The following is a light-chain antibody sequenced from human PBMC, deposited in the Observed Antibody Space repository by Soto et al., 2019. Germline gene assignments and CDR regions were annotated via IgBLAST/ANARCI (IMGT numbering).Light chain of an antibody. J-gene: IGKJ5*01. CDR3: QKYNSAPPIT. Sequence: IQMTQSPSSLSTSVGDRVTITCRSSQTISTFLHWFQQKPGKAPNLLIYDASSLQSGVPSRFIGSGSGTDFTLTISSLQPEDVSTYYCQKYNSAPPITFGQGTRLEIK. CDR1: QTISTF. CDR2: DAS. V-gene: IGKV1-39*01.